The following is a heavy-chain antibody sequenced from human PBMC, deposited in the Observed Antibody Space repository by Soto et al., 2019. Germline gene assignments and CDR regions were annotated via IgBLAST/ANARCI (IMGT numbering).Heavy chain of an antibody. J-gene: IGHJ6*02. D-gene: IGHD3-3*01. V-gene: IGHV1-69*13. CDR3: ARSAITLFGVVSIPPHYYSEMDV. CDR1: GGTFYRYA. Sequence: GASVKVSCKASGGTFYRYAISWVRQAPGQGLEWMGGIIPIFGIGNDAQRFQGRVTITADESTGTAYMELSSLRSEDTGVYYRARSAITLFGVVSIPPHYYSEMDVWGQGTTVTVSS. CDR2: IIPIFGIG.